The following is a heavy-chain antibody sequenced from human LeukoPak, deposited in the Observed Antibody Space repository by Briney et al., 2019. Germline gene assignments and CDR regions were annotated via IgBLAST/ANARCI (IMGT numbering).Heavy chain of an antibody. J-gene: IGHJ3*02. CDR2: IGYLGTNT. V-gene: IGHV3-23*01. Sequence: PGGSLGLSCAASGFTFSTFPMSWVRQAPGKGLEWVSTIGYLGTNTFYADSVKGRFTISRDNSKSTLFLQMSSLRAEDTAIYYCANRDWPHAFDIWGQGTMVTVSS. CDR1: GFTFSTFP. D-gene: IGHD3-9*01. CDR3: ANRDWPHAFDI.